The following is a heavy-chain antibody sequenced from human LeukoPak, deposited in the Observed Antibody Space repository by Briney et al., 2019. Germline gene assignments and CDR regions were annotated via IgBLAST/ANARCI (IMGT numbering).Heavy chain of an antibody. J-gene: IGHJ4*02. CDR2: ISSSGSYI. CDR1: GFTFSSFS. Sequence: PGGSLRLSCAASGFTFSSFSMNWVRQAPGKGLEWVSSISSSGSYIYYADSVKGRFTISRDNAKNSLYLQVNSLRVEDTAVYYCARDRSGVGATLYWGQGTLVTVSS. V-gene: IGHV3-21*01. D-gene: IGHD1-26*01. CDR3: ARDRSGVGATLY.